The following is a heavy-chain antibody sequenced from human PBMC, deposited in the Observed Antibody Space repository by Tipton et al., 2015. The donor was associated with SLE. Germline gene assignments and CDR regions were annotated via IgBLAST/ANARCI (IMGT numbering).Heavy chain of an antibody. J-gene: IGHJ6*03. CDR3: ARVPAFYYYYMDV. V-gene: IGHV4-34*01. Sequence: TLSLTCAVSGASDASFKSSYWAWLRQPPGETLEWIGEVNHLGSTTYNPSLKSRVTISADTSKNQFSLKLSSVTAADTAVYYCARVPAFYYYYMDVWGKGTTVTVSS. CDR2: VNHLGST. D-gene: IGHD2-2*01. CDR1: GASDASFKSSY.